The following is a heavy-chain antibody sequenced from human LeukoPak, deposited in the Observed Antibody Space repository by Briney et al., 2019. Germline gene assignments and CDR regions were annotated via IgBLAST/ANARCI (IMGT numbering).Heavy chain of an antibody. J-gene: IGHJ6*02. V-gene: IGHV1-46*01. Sequence: GASVKVSCQASGYTFTSYYMHWVRQAAGQGLEWMGIINTSGGSRSNAQKFQGRVTMTRDTSTSTVYMELSSLRSEDTAVYYSAREPGSVSYYIDYYYYGMDVWGQGTTVTVSS. CDR3: AREPGSVSYYIDYYYYGMDV. D-gene: IGHD3-10*01. CDR1: GYTFTSYY. CDR2: INTSGGSR.